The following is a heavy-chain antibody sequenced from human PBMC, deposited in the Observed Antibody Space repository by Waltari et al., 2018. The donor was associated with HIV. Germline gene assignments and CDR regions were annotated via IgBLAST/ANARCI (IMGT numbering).Heavy chain of an antibody. CDR2: ISGSGGSA. CDR1: ELTFTKYA. D-gene: IGHD6-19*01. CDR3: AKLSHIAVAGTIDY. Sequence: EVQLLESGGGLVQPGGSLRLSCAASELTFTKYARNWVRQAQGKGLEWVSAISGSGGSAYYADSVKGRFTISRDNSKNTLFLQMDSLRAEDTAIYYCAKLSHIAVAGTIDYWGQGTLVTVSA. V-gene: IGHV3-23*01. J-gene: IGHJ4*02.